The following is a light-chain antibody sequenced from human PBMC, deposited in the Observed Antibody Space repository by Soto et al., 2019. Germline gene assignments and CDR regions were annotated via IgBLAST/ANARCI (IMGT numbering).Light chain of an antibody. CDR2: EVS. J-gene: IGLJ1*01. V-gene: IGLV2-8*01. CDR1: SGDVGGYNY. Sequence: QSALTQPPSASGSPGQSVTISCTGTSGDVGGYNYVSWHQQHPGKAPKLIIYEVSKRPSGVPDRFSGSKSGNTASLTVSGLQAEDEADYYCSSYAGSHTFVFGSGTKLTVL. CDR3: SSYAGSHTFV.